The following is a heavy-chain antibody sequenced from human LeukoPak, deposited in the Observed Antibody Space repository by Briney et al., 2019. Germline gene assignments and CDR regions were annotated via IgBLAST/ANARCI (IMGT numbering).Heavy chain of an antibody. CDR2: ISDNGGRT. CDR3: AKEEGASSASFDN. CDR1: AFTFSSYA. V-gene: IGHV3-23*01. J-gene: IGHJ4*02. D-gene: IGHD3-22*01. Sequence: TGGSLRLSCAASAFTFSSYALSWVRQAPGKGLEWVSGISDNGGRTDYADSVKGRFTISRDNSKNTLYLQMNSLRAADTAVYYCAKEEGASSASFDNWGQGTLVTVSS.